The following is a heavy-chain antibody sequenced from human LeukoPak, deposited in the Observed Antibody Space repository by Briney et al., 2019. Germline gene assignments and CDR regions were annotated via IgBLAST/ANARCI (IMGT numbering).Heavy chain of an antibody. V-gene: IGHV1-69*04. J-gene: IGHJ4*02. CDR2: IIPILGIA. D-gene: IGHD1-26*01. Sequence: SVKVSCKASGYTFTSYYMHWVRQAPGQGLEWMGRIIPILGIANYAQKFQGRVTITADKSTSTAYMELSSLRSEDTAVYYCARDSPYRRLRYFDYWGQGTLVTVSS. CDR1: GYTFTSYY. CDR3: ARDSPYRRLRYFDY.